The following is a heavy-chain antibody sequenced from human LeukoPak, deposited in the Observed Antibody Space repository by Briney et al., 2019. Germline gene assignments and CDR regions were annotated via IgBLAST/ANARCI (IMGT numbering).Heavy chain of an antibody. D-gene: IGHD6-13*01. V-gene: IGHV4-34*01. J-gene: IGHJ4*02. CDR1: GGSISSYY. CDR3: ARGRMQQLTPLNYFDY. CDR2: INHSGST. Sequence: SETLSLTCTVSGGSISSYYWSWIRQPPGKGLEWIGEINHSGSTNYNPSLKSRVTISVDTSKNQFSLKLSSVTAADTAVYYCARGRMQQLTPLNYFDYWGQGTLVTVSS.